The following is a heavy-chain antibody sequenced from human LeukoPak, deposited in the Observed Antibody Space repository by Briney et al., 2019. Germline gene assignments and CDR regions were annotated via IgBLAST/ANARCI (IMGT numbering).Heavy chain of an antibody. CDR2: IYYTGST. D-gene: IGHD6-19*01. V-gene: IGHV4-59*08. J-gene: IGHJ6*02. CDR3: AKRPHTGYSGVWGPHDYYNGMNV. Sequence: SETLTLTYTVSVESINTYYRSWLRQPPGKGLERIGYIYYTGSTTYNPSHNSLVTIPVNTSTNHFSLELSHQTAADPVSYFFAKRPHTGYSGVWGPHDYYNGMNVCGQVTTVTVSS. CDR1: VESINTYY.